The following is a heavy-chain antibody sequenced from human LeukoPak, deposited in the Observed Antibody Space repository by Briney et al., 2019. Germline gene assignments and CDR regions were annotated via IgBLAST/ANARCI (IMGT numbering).Heavy chain of an antibody. CDR3: ARGQQQLNWFDP. Sequence: PSETLSLTCAVSGYSISSGYYWGWIRQPPGKGLEWIGSIYHSGSTYYNPSPKSRVTISVDTSKNQFSLKLSSLTAADTAVYYCARGQQQLNWFDPWGQGTLVTVSS. CDR2: IYHSGST. D-gene: IGHD6-13*01. J-gene: IGHJ5*02. CDR1: GYSISSGYY. V-gene: IGHV4-38-2*01.